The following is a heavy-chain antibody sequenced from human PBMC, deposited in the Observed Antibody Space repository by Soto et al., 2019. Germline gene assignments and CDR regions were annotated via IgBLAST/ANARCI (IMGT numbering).Heavy chain of an antibody. Sequence: ASVKVSCKASGYTFTSYGISWVRQAPGQGLEWMGWISAYNGNTNYAQKLQGRVTMTTDTSTSTAYMELRSLRSDDTAVYYCARDGDILTGYRVALNWLDPWGQGTLVTVSS. CDR2: ISAYNGNT. J-gene: IGHJ5*02. D-gene: IGHD3-9*01. V-gene: IGHV1-18*01. CDR1: GYTFTSYG. CDR3: ARDGDILTGYRVALNWLDP.